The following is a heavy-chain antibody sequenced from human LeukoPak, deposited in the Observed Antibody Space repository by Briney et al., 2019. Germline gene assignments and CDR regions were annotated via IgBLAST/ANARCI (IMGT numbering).Heavy chain of an antibody. CDR1: GGSTSSYY. V-gene: IGHV4-4*07. CDR2: FYTTGST. D-gene: IGHD6-19*01. Sequence: SETLSLTCTVSGGSTSSYYWSWIRQPAGKGLEWIGRFYTTGSTNYNPSLKSRVTMSVDTSKNQFSLKLSSVTAADTAVYYCARDRPSGIAVAVLDYWGQGTLVTVSS. CDR3: ARDRPSGIAVAVLDY. J-gene: IGHJ4*02.